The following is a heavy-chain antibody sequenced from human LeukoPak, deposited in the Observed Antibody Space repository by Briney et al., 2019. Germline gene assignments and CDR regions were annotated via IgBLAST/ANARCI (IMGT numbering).Heavy chain of an antibody. Sequence: AASVKVSCKASGYTFTSYGISWVRQAPGQGLEWMGWISAYNGNTNYAQKLQGRVTMTTDTSTSTAYMELRSLRSDDTAVYYCARSETTQGYYYYYYMDVWGKGTTVTISS. CDR2: ISAYNGNT. CDR1: GYTFTSYG. J-gene: IGHJ6*03. CDR3: ARSETTQGYYYYYYMDV. D-gene: IGHD1-1*01. V-gene: IGHV1-18*01.